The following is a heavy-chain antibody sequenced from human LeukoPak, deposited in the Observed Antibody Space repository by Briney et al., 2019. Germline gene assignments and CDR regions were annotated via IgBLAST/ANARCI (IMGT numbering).Heavy chain of an antibody. CDR2: ISYDGSNK. D-gene: IGHD2-21*01. V-gene: IGHV3-30*14. CDR3: ARLWHPYYYGMDV. CDR1: GFTFSSYA. Sequence: PGGSLRLSCAASGFTFSSYAMHWVRQAPGKGLEWVAVISYDGSNKYYADSVKGRFTISRDNSKNTLYLQMNSLRAEDTAVYYCARLWHPYYYGMDVWGQGTTVTVSS. J-gene: IGHJ6*02.